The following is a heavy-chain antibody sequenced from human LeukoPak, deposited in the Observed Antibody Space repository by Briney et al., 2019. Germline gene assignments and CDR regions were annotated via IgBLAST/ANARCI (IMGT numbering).Heavy chain of an antibody. V-gene: IGHV4-38-2*02. CDR2: IYHSGST. Sequence: SETLSLTCAVSGYSISSGYYWGWIRQPPGKGLEWIGSIYHSGSTYYNPSLKSRVTISVDTSKNQFSLKLSSVTAAGTAVYYCAREMGATKDYWGQGTLVTVSS. D-gene: IGHD1-26*01. CDR3: AREMGATKDY. J-gene: IGHJ4*02. CDR1: GYSISSGYY.